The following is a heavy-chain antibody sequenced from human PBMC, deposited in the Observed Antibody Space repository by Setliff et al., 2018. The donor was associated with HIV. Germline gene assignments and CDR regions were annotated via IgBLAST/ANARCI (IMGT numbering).Heavy chain of an antibody. CDR3: ARVFLEWLLYRPDYVMDV. CDR1: GFTFSNYE. CDR2: IWSSGSAI. V-gene: IGHV3-48*03. J-gene: IGHJ6*02. D-gene: IGHD3-3*01. Sequence: GGSLRLSCAASGFTFSNYEMNWVRQAPGKGLEWISYIWSSGSAIYYADSVKGRFTISRDNAKSSPYLQMNSLRAEDTAVYYCARVFLEWLLYRPDYVMDVWGQGTTVTVSS.